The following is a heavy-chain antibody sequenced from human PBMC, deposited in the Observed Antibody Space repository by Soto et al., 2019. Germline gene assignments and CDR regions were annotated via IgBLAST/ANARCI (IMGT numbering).Heavy chain of an antibody. D-gene: IGHD2-2*01. Sequence: EVQLLESGGGLVQPGGSLRLSCAASGFTFSRYAMSWVRQAPGKGLEWVSAISASGIDTYYADSVKGRFTISRHKSKNTLYLQMNSLRAEDTAVYYCAKAHAIYYYYGIDVWGQGTTVTVSS. CDR2: ISASGIDT. CDR1: GFTFSRYA. J-gene: IGHJ6*02. V-gene: IGHV3-23*01. CDR3: AKAHAIYYYYGIDV.